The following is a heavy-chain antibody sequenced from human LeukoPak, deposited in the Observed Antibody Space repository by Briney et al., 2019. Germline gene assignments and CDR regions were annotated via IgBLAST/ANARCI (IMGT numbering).Heavy chain of an antibody. J-gene: IGHJ2*01. CDR1: GFTFSDYH. V-gene: IGHV3-11*03. Sequence: RGSPRLSCAASGFTFSDYHMSWIRQAPGKGLEWVSYIRSSSSDINYADSVRGRFTISRDNAKNSLYLQMNSLRAEDTAVYYCARAIAVSPWYFDLWGRRSLVTVSS. D-gene: IGHD6-19*01. CDR3: ARAIAVSPWYFDL. CDR2: IRSSSSDI.